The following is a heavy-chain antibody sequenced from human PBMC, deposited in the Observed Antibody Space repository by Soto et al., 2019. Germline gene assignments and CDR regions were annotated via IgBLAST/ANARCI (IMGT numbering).Heavy chain of an antibody. CDR2: IYYSGST. D-gene: IGHD3-9*01. Sequence: SETLSLTCTVSGGSISSYYWSWIRQPPGKGLEWIGYIYYSGSTNYNPSLKSRVTISVDTSKNQFSLKLSSVAAADTAVYYCARTVNFDWLFFDYWGQGTLVTVSS. J-gene: IGHJ4*02. V-gene: IGHV4-59*01. CDR3: ARTVNFDWLFFDY. CDR1: GGSISSYY.